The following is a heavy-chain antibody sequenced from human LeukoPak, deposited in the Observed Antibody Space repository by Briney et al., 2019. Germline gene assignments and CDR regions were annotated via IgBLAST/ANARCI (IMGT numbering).Heavy chain of an antibody. J-gene: IGHJ3*02. CDR3: AKPLQFCTNGVCYSRQAFDI. CDR2: ISGSGGST. V-gene: IGHV3-23*01. Sequence: GGSLRLSCAASGLTFSSYTMSWVRQAPGKGLEWVSAISGSGGSTYYADSVKGRFTISRDNSKNTLYLQMNSLRAEDTAVYYCAKPLQFCTNGVCYSRQAFDIWGQGTMVTVSS. CDR1: GLTFSSYT. D-gene: IGHD2-8*01.